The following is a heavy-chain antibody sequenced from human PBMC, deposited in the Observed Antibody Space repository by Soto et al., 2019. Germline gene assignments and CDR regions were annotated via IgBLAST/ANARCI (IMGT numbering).Heavy chain of an antibody. CDR2: ISGGGGRT. V-gene: IGHV3-23*01. D-gene: IGHD2-15*01. J-gene: IGHJ4*02. CDR3: AKYAGIVVVVATVSAPLDY. Sequence: EVQLLESGGGWVQPGGSLRLSCAASGFTFNNYAMTWVRQAPGKGLEWVSGISGGGGRTYYADSVKGRFTVSRDISKNTLYLQMDSLRAEDTALYYCAKYAGIVVVVATVSAPLDYWGQGTLVTVSS. CDR1: GFTFNNYA.